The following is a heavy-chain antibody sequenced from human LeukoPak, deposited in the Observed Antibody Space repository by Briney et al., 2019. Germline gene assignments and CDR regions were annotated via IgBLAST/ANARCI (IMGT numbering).Heavy chain of an antibody. J-gene: IGHJ4*02. CDR3: ARTLANYYGSGSYSSRGY. CDR1: GGSISSYY. D-gene: IGHD3-10*01. Sequence: SETLSLTCTVSGGSISSYYWGWIRQPPGKGLEWIGSIYYSGSTYYNPSLKSRVTISVDTSKNQFSLKLSSVTAADTAVYYCARTLANYYGSGSYSSRGYWGQGTLVTVSS. CDR2: IYYSGST. V-gene: IGHV4-39*01.